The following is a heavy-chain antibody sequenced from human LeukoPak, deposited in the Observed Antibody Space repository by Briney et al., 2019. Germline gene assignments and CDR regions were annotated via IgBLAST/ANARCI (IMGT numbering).Heavy chain of an antibody. CDR2: IYYSGST. Sequence: DPSETLSLTCTVAGGSISSRSCCWGWIRQPPGKGLEWIGTIYYSGSTYYNPSLKSRVTISVDTSKNQLSLRLSSVTAADTAVYYCARQVYSGTHYFDYWGQGTLVTVSS. J-gene: IGHJ4*02. V-gene: IGHV4-39*01. CDR1: GGSISSRSCC. CDR3: ARQVYSGTHYFDY. D-gene: IGHD1-26*01.